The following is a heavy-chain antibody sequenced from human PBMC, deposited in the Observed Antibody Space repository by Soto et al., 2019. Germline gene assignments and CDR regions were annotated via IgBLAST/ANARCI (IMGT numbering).Heavy chain of an antibody. V-gene: IGHV4-30-4*01. Sequence: SETLSLTCSVSGGTINSGDYFWSWIRQPPGKGLEWIGSIFYTGSTYYSPSLKSRASMSMDTSKKLFSLRLRSLTAADTAVYFCARVKATLYRHYYFDYWGQGTPVTVSS. CDR1: GGTINSGDYF. J-gene: IGHJ4*02. CDR3: ARVKATLYRHYYFDY. CDR2: IFYTGST. D-gene: IGHD5-12*01.